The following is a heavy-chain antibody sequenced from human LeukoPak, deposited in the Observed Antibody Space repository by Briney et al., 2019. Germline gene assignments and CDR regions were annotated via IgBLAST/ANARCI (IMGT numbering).Heavy chain of an antibody. J-gene: IGHJ4*02. Sequence: PGGSLRLSCAASGFTFSSYWMHWVRQAPGKGLVWVSRINSDGSSTSYADSVKGRFTISRDNAKNTLYLQMNSLRAEDTAVYYCARDFADYDILTGYYEPAYDYWGQGTLATVSS. V-gene: IGHV3-74*01. CDR1: GFTFSSYW. CDR3: ARDFADYDILTGYYEPAYDY. CDR2: INSDGSST. D-gene: IGHD3-9*01.